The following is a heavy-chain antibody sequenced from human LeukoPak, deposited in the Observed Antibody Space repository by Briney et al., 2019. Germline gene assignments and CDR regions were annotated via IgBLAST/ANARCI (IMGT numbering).Heavy chain of an antibody. CDR3: AKDHSSSWYPADY. CDR1: GFTFSSYG. J-gene: IGHJ4*02. D-gene: IGHD6-13*01. V-gene: IGHV3-30*02. CDR2: IRYDGSNK. Sequence: GGSLRLFCAASGFTFSSYGMHWVRHAPGKGLERVAFIRYDGSNKYYADSVKGRFTISRDNSKNTLYLQMNSLRAEDTAVYFCAKDHSSSWYPADYWGQGTLVTVSS.